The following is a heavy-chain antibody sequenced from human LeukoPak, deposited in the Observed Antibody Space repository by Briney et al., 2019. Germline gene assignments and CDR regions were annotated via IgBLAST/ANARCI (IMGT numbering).Heavy chain of an antibody. CDR3: VRDRGNYADYLGDFDL. J-gene: IGHJ2*01. D-gene: IGHD4-17*01. V-gene: IGHV3-53*01. CDR1: GFTVSSNY. CDR2: IYSGGST. Sequence: PGGSLRLSCAASGFTVSSNYMSWVRQAPGKGLEWVSVIYSGGSTYYADSVKGRFTISRDNSKNTMFLLMNSLRAEDTAVYYCVRDRGNYADYLGDFDLWGRGTLVTVSS.